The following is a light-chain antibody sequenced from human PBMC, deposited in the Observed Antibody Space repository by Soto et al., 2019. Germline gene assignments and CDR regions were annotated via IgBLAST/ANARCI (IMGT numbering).Light chain of an antibody. CDR3: QRYNDWPPIYT. J-gene: IGKJ2*01. V-gene: IGKV3-15*01. CDR2: GAF. CDR1: QSVITN. Sequence: IVMAQSPATLSVSPRETAALSCRAIQSVITNLAWYQQKPGQAPSLLIYGAFNRATGIPARFSGSGSGTVFTLTISSLQSEDFAVYYCQRYNDWPPIYTFGQGTKVDTK.